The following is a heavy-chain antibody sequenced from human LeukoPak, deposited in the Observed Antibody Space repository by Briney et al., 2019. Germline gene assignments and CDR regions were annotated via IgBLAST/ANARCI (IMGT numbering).Heavy chain of an antibody. CDR1: GFTFSSYS. CDR3: ARETYSSDIDY. Sequence: GGSLRLSCAASGFTFSSYSMNWVRQAPGKGLEWVSSISSSSSYVYYADSVKGRFTISRDNAKNSLYLQMNSLRAEDTAVYYCARETYSSDIDYWGQGTLVTVSS. V-gene: IGHV3-21*01. CDR2: ISSSSSYV. J-gene: IGHJ4*02. D-gene: IGHD6-19*01.